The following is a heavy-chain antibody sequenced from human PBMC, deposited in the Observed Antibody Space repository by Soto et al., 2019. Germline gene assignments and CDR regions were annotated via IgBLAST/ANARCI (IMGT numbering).Heavy chain of an antibody. V-gene: IGHV1-46*03. CDR2: INPSGGST. D-gene: IGHD3-10*01. Sequence: GASVKVSCNPSGSPFTSHYMHWVRQAPGQGLEWMGIINPSGGSTSYEQKFQGRVTMTRDTSTSTVYMELSSLRAEDTAAYYCARDFPPLIFGGFQHWGQGTLVTVSS. J-gene: IGHJ1*01. CDR3: ARDFPPLIFGGFQH. CDR1: GSPFTSHY.